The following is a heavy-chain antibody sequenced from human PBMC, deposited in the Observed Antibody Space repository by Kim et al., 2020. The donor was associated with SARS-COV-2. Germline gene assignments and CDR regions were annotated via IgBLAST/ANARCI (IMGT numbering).Heavy chain of an antibody. D-gene: IGHD3-3*01. CDR2: IWYDGSNK. CDR3: ARGGVIPTPYYFDY. J-gene: IGHJ4*02. CDR1: GFTFSSYG. V-gene: IGHV3-33*08. Sequence: GGSLRLSCAASGFTFSSYGMHWVRQAPGKGLEWVAVIWYDGSNKYYADSVKGRFTISRDNSKNTLYLQMNSLRAEDTAVYYCARGGVIPTPYYFDYWGQGTLVTVSS.